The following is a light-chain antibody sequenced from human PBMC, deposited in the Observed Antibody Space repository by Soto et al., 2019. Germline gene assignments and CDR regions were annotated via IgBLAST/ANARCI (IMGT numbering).Light chain of an antibody. J-gene: IGLJ1*01. V-gene: IGLV1-40*01. CDR2: GNN. CDR1: ISNIGAGYD. CDR3: QSYDRSLSGYV. Sequence: QPLLTQPPSVSGAPGQRVTISCTGSISNIGAGYDVHWYQQLPGTAPKLLIYGNNNRPSGVPDRFSGSKSGTSASLAITGLQAEDEADFYCQSYDRSLSGYVFGTGTKVNVL.